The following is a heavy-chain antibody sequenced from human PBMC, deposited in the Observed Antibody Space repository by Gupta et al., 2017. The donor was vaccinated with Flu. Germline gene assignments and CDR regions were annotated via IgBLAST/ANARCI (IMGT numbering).Heavy chain of an antibody. Sequence: SSYWMSWGRQAPGKGLEWVANIKQDESEKYYGDSVKGRFSISRDNAKNAHYLQMNNLRAEDTAVYYCARDSGRFYIDYWGQGTLVTVSS. CDR2: IKQDESEK. CDR1: SSYW. V-gene: IGHV3-7*01. CDR3: ARDSGRFYIDY. J-gene: IGHJ4*02. D-gene: IGHD1-26*01.